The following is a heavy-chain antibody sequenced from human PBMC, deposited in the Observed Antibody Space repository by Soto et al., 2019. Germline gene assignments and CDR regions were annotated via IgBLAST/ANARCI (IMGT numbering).Heavy chain of an antibody. V-gene: IGHV1-69*05. J-gene: IGHJ4*02. CDR2: IIPIFGTA. CDR3: ASIITGTDFDY. D-gene: IGHD1-7*01. Sequence: GASVKVSCKASGGTFSSYAISWVRQAPGQGLEWMGGIIPIFGTANYAQKFQGRVTMTRNTSISTAYMELSSLRSEDTAVYYCASIITGTDFDYWGQGTLVTVSS. CDR1: GGTFSSYA.